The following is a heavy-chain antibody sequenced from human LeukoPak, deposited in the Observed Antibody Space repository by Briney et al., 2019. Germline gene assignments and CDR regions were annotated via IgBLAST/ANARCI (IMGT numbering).Heavy chain of an antibody. CDR2: ISSSGSTI. D-gene: IGHD5-12*01. V-gene: IGHV3-11*01. Sequence: GGSLRLSCAASGFIFSAYYMSWIRQAPGKGLEWVSYISSSGSTIYYADSVKGRFTISRDNAKDSLYLQMNSLRAEDTAVYYCARDPGSGYEEHFDYWGQGTLVTVSS. CDR1: GFIFSAYY. CDR3: ARDPGSGYEEHFDY. J-gene: IGHJ4*02.